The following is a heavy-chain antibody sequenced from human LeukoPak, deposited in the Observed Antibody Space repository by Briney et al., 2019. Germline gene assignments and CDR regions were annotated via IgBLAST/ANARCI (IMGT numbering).Heavy chain of an antibody. Sequence: ASVTVSCTASGYTFTGYYMHWVRQAPGQGLEWMGWINPNSGGTNYAQKFQGRVTMTRDTSISTAYMELSRLRSDDTAVYYCARGRYCSSTSCHINWFDPWGQGTLATVSS. V-gene: IGHV1-2*02. D-gene: IGHD2-2*02. CDR2: INPNSGGT. J-gene: IGHJ5*02. CDR1: GYTFTGYY. CDR3: ARGRYCSSTSCHINWFDP.